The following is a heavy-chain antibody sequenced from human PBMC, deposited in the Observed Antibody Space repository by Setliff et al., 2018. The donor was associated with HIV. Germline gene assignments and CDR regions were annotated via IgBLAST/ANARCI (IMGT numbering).Heavy chain of an antibody. CDR2: INPQSDIA. CDR1: GCTFNHYA. D-gene: IGHD3-22*01. Sequence: GASVKVSCKASGCTFNHYALSWVRQAPGQRPEWMGGINPQSDIANYAQRFQGRVTITADHSTTTTYMELTSLRADDTAVYYCVRVGPWYYARSGYLASWDYWGQGTLVTSPQ. V-gene: IGHV1-69*10. CDR3: VRVGPWYYARSGYLASWDY. J-gene: IGHJ4*02.